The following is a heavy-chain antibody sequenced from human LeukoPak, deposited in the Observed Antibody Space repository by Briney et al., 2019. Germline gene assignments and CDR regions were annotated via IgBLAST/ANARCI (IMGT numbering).Heavy chain of an antibody. J-gene: IGHJ4*02. CDR2: INYSVNT. D-gene: IGHD1-26*01. Sequence: SETLSLTCGVSGGTLIDYSLSWIRQPPGKGLEFIGEINYSVNTNYNPSLKSRVTISVDTSTNQVSLRLSSVTAADTAVYYCARQGGSYYALDDWGRGTLVTVSS. V-gene: IGHV4-34*01. CDR1: GGTLIDYS. CDR3: ARQGGSYYALDD.